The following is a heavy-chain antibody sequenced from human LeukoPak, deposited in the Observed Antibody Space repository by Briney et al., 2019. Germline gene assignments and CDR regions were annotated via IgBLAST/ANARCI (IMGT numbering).Heavy chain of an antibody. CDR3: ATLLTGGVDY. CDR1: GYSISSGYY. V-gene: IGHV4-38-2*02. Sequence: SETLSLTCSVSGYSISSGYYWGWIRQPPGKGLEWIGNIYHSGSTYYNPSLKSRVTISADTSKNQFSLKLSSVTAADTAVYYCATLLTGGVDYWGQGTLSPSP. J-gene: IGHJ4*02. D-gene: IGHD7-27*01. CDR2: IYHSGST.